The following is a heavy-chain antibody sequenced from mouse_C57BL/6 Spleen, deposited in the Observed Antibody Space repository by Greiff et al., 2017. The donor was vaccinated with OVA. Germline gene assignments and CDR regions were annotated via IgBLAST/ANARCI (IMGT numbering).Heavy chain of an antibody. J-gene: IGHJ2*01. CDR2: ISSGSSTI. CDR1: GFTFSDYG. V-gene: IGHV5-17*01. Sequence: DVKLQESGGGLVKPGGSLKLSCAASGFTFSDYGMHWVRQAPEKGLEWVAYISSGSSTIYYADTVKGRFTISRDNAKNTLFLQMTSLRSEDTAMYYCARNSGSSYFDYWGQGTTLTVSS. CDR3: ARNSGSSYFDY. D-gene: IGHD1-1*01.